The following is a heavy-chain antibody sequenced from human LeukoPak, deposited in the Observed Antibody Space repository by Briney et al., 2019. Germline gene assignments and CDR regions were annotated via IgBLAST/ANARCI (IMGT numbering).Heavy chain of an antibody. J-gene: IGHJ4*02. Sequence: QPGGSLRLSCAASGLTVSSNYMSWVRQAPGKGLEWVSVIYGGGNTYYADSVKGRFTISRDTYKNTLYLQMNSLRAEDTAVYYCVRGGANRFDHWGQGIPVAVSS. CDR3: VRGGANRFDH. CDR1: GLTVSSNY. CDR2: IYGGGNT. V-gene: IGHV3-53*01.